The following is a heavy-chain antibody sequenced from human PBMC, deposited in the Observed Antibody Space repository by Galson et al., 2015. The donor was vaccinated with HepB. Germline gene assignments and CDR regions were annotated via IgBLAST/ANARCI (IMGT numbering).Heavy chain of an antibody. CDR2: ISAYNGNT. CDR3: ARESNNHIAVAGSRLVY. D-gene: IGHD6-19*01. CDR1: GYTFTSYG. V-gene: IGHV1-18*01. J-gene: IGHJ4*02. Sequence: SVKVSCKASGYTFTSYGISWVRQAPGQGLEWMGWISAYNGNTNYAQKLQGRVTMTTDTSTSTAYMELRSLRSDDTAVYYCARESNNHIAVAGSRLVYWGQGTLVTVSS.